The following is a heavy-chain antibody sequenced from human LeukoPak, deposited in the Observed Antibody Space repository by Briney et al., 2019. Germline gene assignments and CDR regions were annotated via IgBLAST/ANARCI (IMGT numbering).Heavy chain of an antibody. CDR3: ARGTRGTLGYCSGGSCYSFFY. CDR2: INANSGNT. J-gene: IGHJ4*02. Sequence: ASVKVSCKASGYTFTSYDINWVRQATGQGLEWMGWINANSGNTGYAQKFQARVTMTRNTSISTAYMELSSLRSEDTAVYYCARGTRGTLGYCSGGSCYSFFYWGQETLVTVSS. V-gene: IGHV1-8*01. CDR1: GYTFTSYD. D-gene: IGHD2-15*01.